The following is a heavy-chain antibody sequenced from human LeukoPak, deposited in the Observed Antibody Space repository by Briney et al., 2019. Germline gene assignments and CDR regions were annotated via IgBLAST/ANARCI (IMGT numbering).Heavy chain of an antibody. CDR2: ISSSSSYI. V-gene: IGHV3-21*01. D-gene: IGHD2-2*01. J-gene: IGHJ6*02. CDR3: ARAGSRLIEYRMDV. Sequence: GGSLRLSCVASGFAFSSYTIYWVRQAPGKGLKWVSSISSSSSYISYADSLKGRFTISRDNAKNSLSLQMNSLRAEDTAVYYCARAGSRLIEYRMDVWGQGTTVTVSS. CDR1: GFAFSSYT.